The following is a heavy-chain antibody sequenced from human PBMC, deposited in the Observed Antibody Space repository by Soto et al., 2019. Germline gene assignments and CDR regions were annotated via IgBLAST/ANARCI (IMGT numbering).Heavy chain of an antibody. Sequence: EVQLLESGGGLVQPGGSLRLSCGASGFTLSSAAMNWVRQAPGKGLEWVSAIVGSGGSTYYADSVKGRFTISRDNSKNTLSLQINSLRAEDTAVYYCAKGCSNGHNAFDIWGQGTMVTVSS. V-gene: IGHV3-23*01. CDR2: IVGSGGST. J-gene: IGHJ3*02. CDR3: AKGCSNGHNAFDI. CDR1: GFTLSSAA. D-gene: IGHD6-19*01.